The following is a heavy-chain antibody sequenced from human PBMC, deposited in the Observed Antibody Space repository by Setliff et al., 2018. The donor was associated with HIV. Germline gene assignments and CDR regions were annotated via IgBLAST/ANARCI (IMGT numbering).Heavy chain of an antibody. CDR1: GGSFSGYY. CDR3: ARAYSSGRYDAFDI. CDR2: INHSGST. Sequence: LSLTCAVYGGSFSGYYWSWIRQPPGKGLEWIGEINHSGSTNYNPSLKSRVTISVDTSKNQFSLKLSSVTAADTAVYYCARAYSSGRYDAFDIWGQGTMVTVSS. J-gene: IGHJ3*02. V-gene: IGHV4-34*01. D-gene: IGHD6-19*01.